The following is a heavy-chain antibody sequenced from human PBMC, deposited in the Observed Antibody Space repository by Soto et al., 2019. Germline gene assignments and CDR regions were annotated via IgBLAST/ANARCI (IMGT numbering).Heavy chain of an antibody. D-gene: IGHD6-6*01. CDR2: IRSKANSYAT. J-gene: IGHJ4*02. V-gene: IGHV3-73*01. CDR3: TRHFDEEYSSSFVSG. CDR1: GFTFSGSA. Sequence: PGGSLRLSCAASGFTFSGSAMHWVRQASGKGLEWVGRIRSKANSYATAYAASVKGRFTISRDDSKNTAYLQMNSLKTEDTAVYYCTRHFDEEYSSSFVSGWGQGTLVTVSS.